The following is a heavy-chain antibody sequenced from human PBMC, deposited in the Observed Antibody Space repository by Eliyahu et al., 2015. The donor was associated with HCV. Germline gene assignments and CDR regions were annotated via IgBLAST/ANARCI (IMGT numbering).Heavy chain of an antibody. D-gene: IGHD3-10*01. CDR2: ISYSGTT. CDR3: ARVHGMTEFYFDN. Sequence: QLHLQESGPGLVTPSETLSLTCSVSGGSIDESNYLWAWIRQAPGTGLEWIGSISYSGTTYYNPSLKSRVTISLDTSKNQFSLQVDSLTAAETAVYYCARVHGMTEFYFDNWGQGSLVTVSS. V-gene: IGHV4-39*01. J-gene: IGHJ4*02. CDR1: GGSIDESNYL.